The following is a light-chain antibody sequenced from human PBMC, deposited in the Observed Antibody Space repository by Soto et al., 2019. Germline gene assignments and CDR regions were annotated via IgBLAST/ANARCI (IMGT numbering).Light chain of an antibody. CDR2: GAS. CDR1: QSVSSSY. V-gene: IGKV3-20*01. J-gene: IGKJ4*01. Sequence: EIVLTQSTGTLSLSPGERATLSCRASQSVSSSYLAWYQQKPGQAPRLLIYGASSRATGIPDRFSGSGSGTDFTLTISRLEPDDFAVYYCQQYPGTFGGGTKVEIK. CDR3: QQYPGT.